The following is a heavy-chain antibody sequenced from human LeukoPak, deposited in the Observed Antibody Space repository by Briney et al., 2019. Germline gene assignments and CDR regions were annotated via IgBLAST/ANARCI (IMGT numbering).Heavy chain of an antibody. J-gene: IGHJ6*03. V-gene: IGHV4-4*07. D-gene: IGHD6-13*01. Sequence: SETLSLTCTVSGGSLSSYYWSWIRQPPGKGLEWIGRIYTSGSTNYNPSLKSRVTMSVDTSKNQFSLKLSSVTAADTAVYYCAREPRTYGYSSSWDDYYYYYMDVGGKGTTVTISS. CDR2: IYTSGST. CDR1: GGSLSSYY. CDR3: AREPRTYGYSSSWDDYYYYYMDV.